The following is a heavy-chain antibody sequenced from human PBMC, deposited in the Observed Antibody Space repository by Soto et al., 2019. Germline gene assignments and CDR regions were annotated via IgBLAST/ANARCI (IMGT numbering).Heavy chain of an antibody. CDR1: GYTFTSYA. J-gene: IGHJ6*02. CDR3: ARDGSGKDYYYGMDV. D-gene: IGHD3-10*01. Sequence: QVQLVQSGAEVKKPGASVKVSCKASGYTFTSYAMHWVRQAPGQRLEWMGWINAGNGNTKYSQKFQGRVTITRDTSASTAYMELSSLRSEDTAVYYCARDGSGKDYYYGMDVWGQGTTVTVSS. V-gene: IGHV1-3*01. CDR2: INAGNGNT.